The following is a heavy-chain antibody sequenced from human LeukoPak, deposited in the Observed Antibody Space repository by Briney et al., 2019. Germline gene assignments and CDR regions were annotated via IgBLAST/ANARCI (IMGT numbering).Heavy chain of an antibody. D-gene: IGHD3-22*01. CDR3: AKGTMIVVVAGYYMNV. Sequence: GGSLRLSCAASGFTFSSYAMSWVRQAPGKGLEWVSAISGSGGSTYYADSVKGRFTISRDNSKNTLYLQMNSLRAEDTAVYYCAKGTMIVVVAGYYMNVWGKGTTVTVSS. CDR1: GFTFSSYA. CDR2: ISGSGGST. J-gene: IGHJ6*03. V-gene: IGHV3-23*01.